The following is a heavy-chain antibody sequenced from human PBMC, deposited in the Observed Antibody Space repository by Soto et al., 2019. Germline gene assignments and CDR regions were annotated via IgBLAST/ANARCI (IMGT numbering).Heavy chain of an antibody. CDR3: ATGDTTVTSRIHYFYMDV. D-gene: IGHD4-17*01. J-gene: IGHJ6*03. CDR2: ISGSGGST. Sequence: GGSLRLSCAASGFTFRSYAMSWVRQAPGKGLEWVSSISGSGGSTYYADSVKGRFTISRYNSKNALYLQVNSLRTEDTAVYYCATGDTTVTSRIHYFYMDVWGKGTTVTVSS. V-gene: IGHV3-23*01. CDR1: GFTFRSYA.